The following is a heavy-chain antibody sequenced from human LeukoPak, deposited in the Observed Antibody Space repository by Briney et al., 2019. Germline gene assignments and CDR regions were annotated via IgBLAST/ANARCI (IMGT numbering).Heavy chain of an antibody. V-gene: IGHV4-38-2*02. CDR1: GYSISSGYY. J-gene: IGHJ4*02. CDR2: IYTSGST. Sequence: SETLSLTCTVSGYSISSGYYWGWIRQPPGKGLEWIGRIYTSGSTNYNPSLKSRVTMSVDTSKNQFSLKLSSVTAADTAVYYSHDYWGQGTLVTVSS. CDR3: HDY.